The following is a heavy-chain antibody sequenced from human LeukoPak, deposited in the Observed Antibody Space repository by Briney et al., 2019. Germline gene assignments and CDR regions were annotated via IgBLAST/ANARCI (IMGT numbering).Heavy chain of an antibody. CDR3: ARKASARVVAAHFDY. Sequence: SETLSLTCTVSGGSISSYYWSWIRQPPGKGLEWIGYIYHSGSTNYNPSLKSRVTISVDTSKNQFSLKLSSVTAADTAVYYCARKASARVVAAHFDYWGQGILVTVSS. CDR1: GGSISSYY. CDR2: IYHSGST. J-gene: IGHJ4*02. V-gene: IGHV4-59*08. D-gene: IGHD2-15*01.